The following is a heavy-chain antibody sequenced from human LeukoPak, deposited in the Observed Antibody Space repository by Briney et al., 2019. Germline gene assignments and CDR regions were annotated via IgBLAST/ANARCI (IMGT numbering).Heavy chain of an antibody. CDR1: GFTFSSYS. J-gene: IGHJ4*02. V-gene: IGHV3-21*01. D-gene: IGHD3-10*01. Sequence: GGSLRLSCAASGFTFSSYSMSWVRQAPGKGLEWVSSISSSSSYIYYADSVKGRFTISRDNAKNSLYLQMNSLRAEDTAVYYCARDGAYGSGRSYNDYWGQGTLVTVSS. CDR3: ARDGAYGSGRSYNDY. CDR2: ISSSSSYI.